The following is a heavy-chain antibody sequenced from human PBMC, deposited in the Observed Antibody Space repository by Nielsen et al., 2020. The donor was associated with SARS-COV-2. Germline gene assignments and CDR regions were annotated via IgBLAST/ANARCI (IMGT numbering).Heavy chain of an antibody. J-gene: IGHJ4*02. CDR2: INPNSGGT. CDR3: ARGHGYCSGGSCYSAAVDY. V-gene: IGHV1-2*06. D-gene: IGHD2-15*01. CDR1: GYTFTSYG. Sequence: ASVKVSCKASGYTFTSYGISWVRQAPGQGLEWMGRINPNSGGTNYAQKFQGRVTMTRDTSISTAYMELSRLRSDDTAVYYCARGHGYCSGGSCYSAAVDYWGQGTLVTVSS.